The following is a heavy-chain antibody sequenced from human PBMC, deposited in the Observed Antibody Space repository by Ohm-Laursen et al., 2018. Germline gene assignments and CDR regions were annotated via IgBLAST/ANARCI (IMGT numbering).Heavy chain of an antibody. CDR2: INSDGSIT. D-gene: IGHD4-17*01. J-gene: IGHJ4*02. CDR3: ARARSLNGDYVGIDY. Sequence: SLRLSCAASGFTFSNYWMHWVRQAPGKGLVWVSRINSDGSITTYADSVKGRFTISRDNAKNTLYLQMNSLRAEDTAVYYCARARSLNGDYVGIDYWGQGTLVTVSS. V-gene: IGHV3-74*01. CDR1: GFTFSNYW.